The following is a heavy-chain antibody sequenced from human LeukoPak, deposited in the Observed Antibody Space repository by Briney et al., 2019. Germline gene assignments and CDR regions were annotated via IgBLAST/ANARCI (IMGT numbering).Heavy chain of an antibody. V-gene: IGHV4-59*01. D-gene: IGHD3-10*01. CDR3: ARGSPPGGSGSYYNWFDP. CDR1: GGSISSYY. CDR2: IYYSGST. Sequence: SETLSLTCTVSGGSISSYYWSWIRQPPGKGLEWTGYIYYSGSTNYNPSLKSRVTISVDTSKNQFSLKLSSVTAADTAVYYCARGSPPGGSGSYYNWFDPWGQGTLVTVSS. J-gene: IGHJ5*02.